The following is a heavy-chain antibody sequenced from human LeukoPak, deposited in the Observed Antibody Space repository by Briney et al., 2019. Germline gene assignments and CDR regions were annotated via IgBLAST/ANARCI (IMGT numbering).Heavy chain of an antibody. D-gene: IGHD1-26*01. V-gene: IGHV4-39*01. CDR3: ARKYSGAYPYYFDY. CDR2: IYYGGTT. Sequence: SETLSLTCTVSGGSISGSSYYWGWIRQPPGKGLEWIGTIYYGGTTYYNPSLESRVTMSVDTPKNQFFLKLTSVTAADTAVYYCARKYSGAYPYYFDYWGQGILVTVSS. CDR1: GGSISGSSYY. J-gene: IGHJ4*02.